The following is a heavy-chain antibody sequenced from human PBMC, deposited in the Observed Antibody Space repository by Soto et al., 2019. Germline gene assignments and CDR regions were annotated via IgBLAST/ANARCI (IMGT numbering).Heavy chain of an antibody. Sequence: EVQLVESGGGLVQPGGSLRLSCAASGFTFSSYWMTWVRQAPGKGLEWVANIKQDGNEKHYVDSVKGRFTISRDNAMNSLYLQMNSLRAEDTAVYYCARSDRPYDYWGQGTLVTASS. V-gene: IGHV3-7*01. CDR2: IKQDGNEK. D-gene: IGHD2-21*02. CDR3: ARSDRPYDY. CDR1: GFTFSSYW. J-gene: IGHJ4*02.